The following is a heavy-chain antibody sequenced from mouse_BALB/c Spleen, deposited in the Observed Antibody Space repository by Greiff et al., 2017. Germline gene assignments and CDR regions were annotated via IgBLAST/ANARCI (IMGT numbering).Heavy chain of an antibody. V-gene: IGHV5-12-1*01. D-gene: IGHD2-1*01. J-gene: IGHJ3*01. CDR3: AREGVTPFAY. CDR2: ISSGGGST. Sequence: DVHLVESGGGLVKPGGSLKLSCAASGFAFSSYDMSWVRQTPEKRLEWVAYISSGGGSTYYPDTVKGRFTISRDNAKNTLYLQMSSLKSEDTAMYYCAREGVTPFAYWGQGTLVTVSA. CDR1: GFAFSSYD.